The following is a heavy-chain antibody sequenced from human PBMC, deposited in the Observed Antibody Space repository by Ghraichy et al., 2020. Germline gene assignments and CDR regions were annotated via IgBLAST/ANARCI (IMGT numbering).Heavy chain of an antibody. V-gene: IGHV3-23*01. D-gene: IGHD6-19*01. CDR2: ISGSGGST. Sequence: GRSLRLSCAASGFTFSSYAMSWVRQAPGKGLEWVSAISGSGGSTYYADSVKGRFTISRDNSKNTLYLQMNSLRAEDTAVYYCAKVGYPWGSGCLDYWGQGTLVTVSS. CDR3: AKVGYPWGSGCLDY. CDR1: GFTFSSYA. J-gene: IGHJ4*02.